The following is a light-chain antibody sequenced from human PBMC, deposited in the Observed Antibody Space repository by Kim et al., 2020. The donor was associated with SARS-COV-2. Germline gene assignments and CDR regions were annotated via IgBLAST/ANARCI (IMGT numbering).Light chain of an antibody. Sequence: QSALTQPPSESGSPGQSVTISCTGTSSDIGEYNYVSWYQQHPGEAPKLMIFEVSQRPSGVPGRFSGSKSGNTASLTVSGLQAEDEADYYCSSYAGTNNRVVFGGGTQLTVL. V-gene: IGLV2-8*01. J-gene: IGLJ2*01. CDR2: EVS. CDR3: SSYAGTNNRVV. CDR1: SSDIGEYNY.